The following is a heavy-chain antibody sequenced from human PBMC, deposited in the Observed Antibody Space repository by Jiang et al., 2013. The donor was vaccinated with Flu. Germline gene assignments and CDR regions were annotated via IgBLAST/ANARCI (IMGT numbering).Heavy chain of an antibody. V-gene: IGHV1-58*01. D-gene: IGHD2-21*02. Sequence: HSGAEVKKPGTSVKVSCKASGFTFTSSAVQWMRQARGQRLEWIGWIVVGSGNTNYAQKFQERVTITRDMSTSTAYMELSSLRSEDTAVYYCAAGAYCGDDCYSNFDYWGQGTLVTVSS. CDR1: GFTFTSSA. CDR2: IVVGSGNT. J-gene: IGHJ4*02. CDR3: AAGAYCGDDCYSNFDY.